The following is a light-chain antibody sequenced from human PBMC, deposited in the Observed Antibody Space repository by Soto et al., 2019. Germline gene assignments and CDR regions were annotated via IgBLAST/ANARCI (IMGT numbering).Light chain of an antibody. J-gene: IGLJ2*01. Sequence: QLVLTQSPSASASLGASVKLTCTLSSGHSSYAIAWHQQQPEKGPRYLMKLNSDGSHSKGDGIPDRFSGSSSGAERYLTISILQSADAADYYCQTWGTGIRVFGGGTKLTVL. CDR1: SGHSSYA. CDR2: LNSDGSH. CDR3: QTWGTGIRV. V-gene: IGLV4-69*01.